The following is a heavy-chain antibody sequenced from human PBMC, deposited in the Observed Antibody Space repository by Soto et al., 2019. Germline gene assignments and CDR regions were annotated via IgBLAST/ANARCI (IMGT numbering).Heavy chain of an antibody. J-gene: IGHJ6*02. V-gene: IGHV3-30-3*01. Sequence: QVQLVESGGGVVQPGRSLRLSCAASGFTFSSYGIHWVRQAPGKGLERVAVISYDGSEKYYADSVKGRFTISRDNSKNTLFLQMSSLRPDDTAVYYCARDLRGCSGGTCYSTYHYGMDVWGQGTTVTVSS. D-gene: IGHD2-15*01. CDR2: ISYDGSEK. CDR3: ARDLRGCSGGTCYSTYHYGMDV. CDR1: GFTFSSYG.